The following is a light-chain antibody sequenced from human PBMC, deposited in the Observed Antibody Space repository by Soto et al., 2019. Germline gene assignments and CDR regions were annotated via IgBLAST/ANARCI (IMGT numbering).Light chain of an antibody. Sequence: DIQLAQSPSTLSASVGDRLIITCRATQSINWLAWYQQKPGKAPKLLIFEASRLESGVPSRFSGSGSGTEFTLTISSPQPDDFGTYYCQHYDTYSPMWTFGQGTKVDVK. CDR1: QSINW. CDR2: EAS. J-gene: IGKJ1*01. CDR3: QHYDTYSPMWT. V-gene: IGKV1-5*03.